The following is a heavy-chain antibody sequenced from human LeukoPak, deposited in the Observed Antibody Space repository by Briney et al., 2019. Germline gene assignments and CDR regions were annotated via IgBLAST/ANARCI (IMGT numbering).Heavy chain of an antibody. CDR3: TRRGGRRQQLLYYYYMDV. Sequence: QPGRSLRLSCTASGFTFGDYAMSWFRPAPGKGLEWVGFIRSKAYGGTTEYAASVKGRFTISRDDSKSIAYLQMNSLKTEDTAVYYCTRRGGRRQQLLYYYYMDVWGKGTTVTVSS. D-gene: IGHD6-13*01. CDR2: IRSKAYGGTT. V-gene: IGHV3-49*03. J-gene: IGHJ6*03. CDR1: GFTFGDYA.